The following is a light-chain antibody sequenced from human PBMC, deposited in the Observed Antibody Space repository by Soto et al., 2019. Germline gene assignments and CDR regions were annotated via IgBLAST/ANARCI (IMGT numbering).Light chain of an antibody. V-gene: IGLV2-14*03. CDR3: TSFTSSSTWV. CDR1: SSDVGGYNY. J-gene: IGLJ3*02. Sequence: QSVLTQPASVSGSPGQSITISCTGTSSDVGGYNYVSWFQQHPGKAPKLKIYEVSNRPSGVSNRFYGSKSGYTASLTISELQAEEEDDYYCTSFTSSSTWVFGGGTK. CDR2: EVS.